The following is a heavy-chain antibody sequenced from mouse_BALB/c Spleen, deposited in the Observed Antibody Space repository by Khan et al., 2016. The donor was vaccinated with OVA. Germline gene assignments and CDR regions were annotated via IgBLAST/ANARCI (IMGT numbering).Heavy chain of an antibody. Sequence: ESGPGLVKPSQSLSLTCSVTGYSITSGYYWNWIRQFPGNKLEWMGYISYDGSNNYNPSLKNRISITRDTSKNQLFLKLNSVTTEDTATYYCARDYRPRYFDVWGAGTSVTVSS. CDR3: ARDYRPRYFDV. J-gene: IGHJ1*01. CDR2: ISYDGSN. CDR1: GYSITSGYY. V-gene: IGHV3-6*02.